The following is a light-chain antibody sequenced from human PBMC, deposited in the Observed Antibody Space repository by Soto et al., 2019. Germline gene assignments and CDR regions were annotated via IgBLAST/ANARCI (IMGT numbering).Light chain of an antibody. V-gene: IGKV1-39*01. J-gene: IGKJ5*01. CDR1: QGISSY. CDR2: AAS. Sequence: DIQMTQSPSSLSASVGDRVTITCRASQGISSYLAWYQQKPGKAPKLLIYAASTLQSGVPSRFSGSGSGTGFTLTISSLQPEDFATYFCQQSYRNPITFGQGTRLENK. CDR3: QQSYRNPIT.